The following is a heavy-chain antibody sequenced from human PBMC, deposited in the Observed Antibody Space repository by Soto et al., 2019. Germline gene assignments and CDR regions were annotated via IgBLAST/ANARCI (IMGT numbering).Heavy chain of an antibody. CDR3: ARSPYSVSYLAYFDS. Sequence: QVQLVESGGGVVQPGRSLSLSCAASGFTFSSYGMHWVRQAPGKGLEWVAVKSYDGRNKYYADSVKGRFTISRDNSKNTLYLQMNSLRAEDTAVYYCARSPYSVSYLAYFDSWGKGTLVSVSS. V-gene: IGHV3-30*03. J-gene: IGHJ4*02. CDR1: GFTFSSYG. CDR2: KSYDGRNK. D-gene: IGHD1-26*01.